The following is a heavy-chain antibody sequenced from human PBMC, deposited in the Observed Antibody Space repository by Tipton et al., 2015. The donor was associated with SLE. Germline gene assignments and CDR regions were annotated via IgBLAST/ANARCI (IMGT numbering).Heavy chain of an antibody. CDR1: GGTFNMDA. CDR3: ARVRVDTAMGVFDF. CDR2: ISTYNGNT. D-gene: IGHD5-18*01. Sequence: QSGAEVKKPGSSVKVSCKASGGTFNMDAISWVRQAPGQGLEWMGWISTYNGNTNYAQKLQGRVTMTSDTSTSTAYMELRSLRSDDTAIYYCARVRVDTAMGVFDFWGQGTLVTVSS. J-gene: IGHJ4*02. V-gene: IGHV1-18*01.